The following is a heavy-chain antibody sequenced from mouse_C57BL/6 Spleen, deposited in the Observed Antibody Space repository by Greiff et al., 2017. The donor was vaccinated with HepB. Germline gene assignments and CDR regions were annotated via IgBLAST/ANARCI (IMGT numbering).Heavy chain of an antibody. D-gene: IGHD2-5*01. V-gene: IGHV1-7*01. J-gene: IGHJ4*01. CDR2: INPSSGYT. Sequence: QVQLQQSGAELAKPGASVKLSCKASGYTFTSYWMHWVKQRPGQGLEWIGYINPSSGYTKYNQKFKDKATLTADKSSSTAYMQLSSLTYEDSAVYYCARDYSNLFYAMDYWGQGTSVTVSS. CDR1: GYTFTSYW. CDR3: ARDYSNLFYAMDY.